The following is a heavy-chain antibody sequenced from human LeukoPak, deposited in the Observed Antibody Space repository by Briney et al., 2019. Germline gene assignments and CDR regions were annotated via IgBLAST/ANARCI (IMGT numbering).Heavy chain of an antibody. CDR3: ASRIAVAGTAVDY. D-gene: IGHD6-19*01. CDR1: GFIFKSYG. CDR2: IYSGGST. V-gene: IGHV3-53*04. J-gene: IGHJ4*02. Sequence: GGSLRLSCVASGFIFKSYGMTWVRQAPGKGLEWVSVIYSGGSTYYADSVKGRFTISRHNSKNTLYLQMNSLRAEDTAVYYCASRIAVAGTAVDYWGQGTLVTVSS.